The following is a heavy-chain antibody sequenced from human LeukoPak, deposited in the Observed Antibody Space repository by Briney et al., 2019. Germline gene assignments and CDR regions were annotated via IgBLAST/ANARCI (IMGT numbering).Heavy chain of an antibody. Sequence: SETLSLTCTVSGGSISSGGYYWSWIRQHPGKGLEWIGYIYYSGSTYYNPSLKSRVTISVDTSKNQFSLKLSSVTAADTAVYYCAREQLYGGNSYSWVDPWGQGTRVTVSS. D-gene: IGHD4-23*01. V-gene: IGHV4-31*03. CDR2: IYYSGST. CDR3: AREQLYGGNSYSWVDP. J-gene: IGHJ5*02. CDR1: GGSISSGGYY.